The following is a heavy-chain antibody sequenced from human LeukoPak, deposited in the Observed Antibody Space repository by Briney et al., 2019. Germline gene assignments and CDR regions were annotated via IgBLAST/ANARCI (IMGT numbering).Heavy chain of an antibody. D-gene: IGHD4-11*01. CDR1: PFTFPFSHYG. CDR2: IWSDGTNQ. CDR3: AKDAQRGFDYSNSLEY. Sequence: PGKSLTLSCVASPFTFPFSHYGMHWVRQAPGRGLEWVAVIWSDGTNQYYADSVKGRFTISRDNSQNTVYLQMNSLRAEDTAVYFCAKDAQRGFDYSNSLEYWGQGTLVTVSS. J-gene: IGHJ4*02. V-gene: IGHV3-33*06.